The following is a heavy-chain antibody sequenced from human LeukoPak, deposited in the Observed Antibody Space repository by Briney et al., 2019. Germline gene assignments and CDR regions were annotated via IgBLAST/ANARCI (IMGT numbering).Heavy chain of an antibody. CDR1: GGSINSGGYH. CDR2: IAQSGSS. J-gene: IGHJ4*02. D-gene: IGHD3-22*01. V-gene: IGHV4-31*03. CDR3: ARDSHYDSSGYYLDS. Sequence: SQTLSLTCTFSGGSINSGGYHWSRIRQFPGKGLEWIGYIAQSGSSYYNPSLKSRVTISLGTSKNQFSLQLSSLTAADTALYYCARDSHYDSSGYYLDSWGPGTLVTVSS.